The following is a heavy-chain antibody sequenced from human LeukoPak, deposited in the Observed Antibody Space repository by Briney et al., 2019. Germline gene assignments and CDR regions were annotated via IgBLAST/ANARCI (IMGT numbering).Heavy chain of an antibody. D-gene: IGHD6-19*01. J-gene: IGHJ4*02. CDR3: ARDRRLYSSGWYVDY. CDR2: IIPILGIA. V-gene: IGHV1-69*04. CDR1: GGTFSSYA. Sequence: SVKVSCKASGGTFSSYAISRVRQAPGQGLEWMGRIIPILGIANYAQKFQGRVTITADKSTSTAYMELSSLRSEDAAVYYCARDRRLYSSGWYVDYWGQGTLVTVSS.